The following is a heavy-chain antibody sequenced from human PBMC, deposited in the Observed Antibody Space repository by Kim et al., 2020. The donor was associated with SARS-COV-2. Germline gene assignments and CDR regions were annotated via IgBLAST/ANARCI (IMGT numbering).Heavy chain of an antibody. Sequence: GGSLRLSCAASGFTFSSYAISWGRQAPGEGLEWGSAISGSGGSTYYTDSVKGRFTISRDNSKNTLYLQMNRLRAEDTAVYYCAKDQGDDFWSGYGSYYYYYGLDVWGQGTTVTVS. CDR2: ISGSGGST. D-gene: IGHD3-3*01. CDR1: GFTFSSYA. J-gene: IGHJ6*02. V-gene: IGHV3-23*01. CDR3: AKDQGDDFWSGYGSYYYYYGLDV.